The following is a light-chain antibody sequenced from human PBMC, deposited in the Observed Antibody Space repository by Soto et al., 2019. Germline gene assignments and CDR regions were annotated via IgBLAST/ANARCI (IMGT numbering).Light chain of an antibody. Sequence: DIQMTQSPSSLSASVGDRVTITCRASQGIRHDLGWYQQKPGKAPKRLIYSASSLQSGVPSRFSGSGSGTEFTLTINSLQPDDSATYYCQQYQSYPWTFGQGTKVDIK. CDR3: QQYQSYPWT. CDR1: QGIRHD. J-gene: IGKJ1*01. V-gene: IGKV1-17*01. CDR2: SAS.